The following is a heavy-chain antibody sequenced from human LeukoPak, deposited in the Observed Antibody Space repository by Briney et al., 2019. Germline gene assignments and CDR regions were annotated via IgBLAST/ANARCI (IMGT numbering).Heavy chain of an antibody. CDR3: ARGGAARPRGWFDP. V-gene: IGHV4-34*01. CDR1: GGSFSNYY. Sequence: SETLSLTCAVYGGSFSNYYWSWIRQPPGKGLEWIGEINHSGSTNYNPSLKSRVTISVDTSKNQFSLKLSSVTAADTAVYYCARGGAARPRGWFDPWGQGTLVTVSS. D-gene: IGHD6-6*01. J-gene: IGHJ5*02. CDR2: INHSGST.